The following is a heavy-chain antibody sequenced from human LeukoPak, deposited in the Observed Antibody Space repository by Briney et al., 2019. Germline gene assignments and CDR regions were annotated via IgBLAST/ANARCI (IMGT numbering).Heavy chain of an antibody. J-gene: IGHJ4*02. Sequence: GGSLRLSCAASGFTFSSYGMHWVRQAPGKGLEWVAFIRYDGSNKYYADSVKGRFTISRDNSKNTLYLQMNSLRAEDTAVYYCAKDKIAAASTCFDYWGQGTLVTVSS. CDR1: GFTFSSYG. CDR3: AKDKIAAASTCFDY. D-gene: IGHD6-13*01. CDR2: IRYDGSNK. V-gene: IGHV3-30*02.